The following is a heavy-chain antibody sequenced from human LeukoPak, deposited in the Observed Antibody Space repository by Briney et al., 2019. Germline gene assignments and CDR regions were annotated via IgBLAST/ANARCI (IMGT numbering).Heavy chain of an antibody. V-gene: IGHV3-48*01. CDR1: GFTFSSYT. Sequence: PGGSLRLSCAASGFTFSSYTMNWVRQPPGKGLEWVSNIGTSSTTIYYADSVKGRFTISRDNAKNSLYLQMNSLRADDTAVYYCARDVHGGAFDYWGQGTLVTVSS. J-gene: IGHJ4*02. CDR2: IGTSSTTI. D-gene: IGHD4-23*01. CDR3: ARDVHGGAFDY.